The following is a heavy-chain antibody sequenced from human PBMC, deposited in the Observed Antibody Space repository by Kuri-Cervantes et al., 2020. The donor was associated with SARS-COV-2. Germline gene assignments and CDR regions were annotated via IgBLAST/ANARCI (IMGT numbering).Heavy chain of an antibody. CDR2: IRYDGSNK. CDR1: GFTFSSYG. J-gene: IGHJ4*02. D-gene: IGHD4-11*01. Sequence: GESLKISCAASGFTFSSYGMHWVRQAPGKGLEWVAFIRYDGSNKYYADSVKGRFTISRDNSKNTLYLQMNSLRAEDTAVYCCAKEQNHSNFLYYFDYWGQGTLVTVSS. CDR3: AKEQNHSNFLYYFDY. V-gene: IGHV3-30*02.